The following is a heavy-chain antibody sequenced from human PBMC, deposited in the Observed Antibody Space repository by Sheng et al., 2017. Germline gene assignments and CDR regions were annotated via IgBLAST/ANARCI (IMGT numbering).Heavy chain of an antibody. D-gene: IGHD6-19*01. CDR3: ARERRGYSSGWYPRFDY. Sequence: QVQLVQSGAEVKKPGASVKVSCKASGYTFTGYYMHWVRQAPGQGLEWMGWINPNSGGTNYAQKFQGRVTMTRDTSISTAYMELSRLRSDDTAVYYCARERRGYSSGWYPRFDYWGQGTLVTVSS. J-gene: IGHJ4*02. V-gene: IGHV1-2*02. CDR1: GYTFTGYY. CDR2: INPNSGGT.